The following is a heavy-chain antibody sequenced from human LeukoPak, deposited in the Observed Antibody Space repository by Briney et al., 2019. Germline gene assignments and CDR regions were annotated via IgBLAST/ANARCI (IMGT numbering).Heavy chain of an antibody. V-gene: IGHV1-18*01. Sequence: ASVKVSCKASGYTFTSYGISWVRQAPGQGLEWMGWISAYNGNTNYAQKLQGRVTMTTDTSTSTAYMELRSLRSDDAAVYYCARDFKDTAMVTMSWFDPWGQGTLVTVSS. CDR3: ARDFKDTAMVTMSWFDP. D-gene: IGHD5-18*01. CDR1: GYTFTSYG. J-gene: IGHJ5*02. CDR2: ISAYNGNT.